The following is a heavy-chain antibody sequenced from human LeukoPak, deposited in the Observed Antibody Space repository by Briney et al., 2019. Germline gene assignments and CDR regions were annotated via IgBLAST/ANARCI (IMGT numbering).Heavy chain of an antibody. J-gene: IGHJ4*02. Sequence: ASVKVSCKASGYTFTSYGISWVRQAPGQGLEWMGWISGYNGYTHYAHNLQGRVTMTTDTSTSTAYMELRSLRSDDTAVYYCARVGYGDYEDYWGQGTLVTVSS. CDR3: ARVGYGDYEDY. D-gene: IGHD4-17*01. CDR2: ISGYNGYT. CDR1: GYTFTSYG. V-gene: IGHV1-18*01.